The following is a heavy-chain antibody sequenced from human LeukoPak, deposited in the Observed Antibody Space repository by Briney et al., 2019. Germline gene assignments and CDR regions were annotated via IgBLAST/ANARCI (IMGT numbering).Heavy chain of an antibody. CDR3: ARAHLPDFWSGYRGYYFDY. CDR1: GGSISSYY. CDR2: IYYSGST. Sequence: SETLSLTCTVSGGSISSYYWSWIRQPPGKGLEWIGYIYYSGSTNYNPSLKSRVTISVDTSKNQFSLKLSSVTAADTAVYYCARAHLPDFWSGYRGYYFDYWGQGTLVTVSS. J-gene: IGHJ4*02. D-gene: IGHD3-3*01. V-gene: IGHV4-59*01.